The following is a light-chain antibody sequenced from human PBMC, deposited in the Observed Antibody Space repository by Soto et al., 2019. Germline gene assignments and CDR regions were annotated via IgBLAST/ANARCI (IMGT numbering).Light chain of an antibody. V-gene: IGKV3-20*01. CDR1: QSVSSNY. CDR3: QQYLKSPLT. Sequence: EIVLTQSPGTLSLSPGERATLSCRASQSVSSNYLAWYQQKPGQAPRLLIYGASSRATGIPDRFSGSGSGTDFTLTISRLEPEDFAVYYCQQYLKSPLTFGGGTKVDI. CDR2: GAS. J-gene: IGKJ4*01.